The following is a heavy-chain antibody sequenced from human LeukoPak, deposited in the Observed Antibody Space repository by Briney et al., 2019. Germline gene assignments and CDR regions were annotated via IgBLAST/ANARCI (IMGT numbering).Heavy chain of an antibody. CDR3: ARFPITMVRGAFDY. CDR1: GGSISSSSYY. D-gene: IGHD3-10*01. J-gene: IGHJ4*02. V-gene: IGHV4-39*01. CDR2: IYYSGST. Sequence: SETLSLTCTVSGGSISSSSYYWGWIRQPPGKGLEWIGSIYYSGSTYYNPSLKSRVTISVDTSKNQFSLKLSSMTAADTAVYYCARFPITMVRGAFDYWGQGTLVTVSS.